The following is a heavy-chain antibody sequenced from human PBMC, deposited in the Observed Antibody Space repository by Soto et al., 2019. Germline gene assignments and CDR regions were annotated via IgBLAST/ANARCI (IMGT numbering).Heavy chain of an antibody. Sequence: PSETLSLTCTVSGGSISSSSYYWGWIRQPPGKGLEWIGSIYYSGSTYYNPSLKSRVTISVDTSKNQFSLELSSVTAADTAVYYCARSVRALRAYFDYWGQGTLVTVSS. D-gene: IGHD3-10*01. CDR1: GGSISSSSYY. CDR2: IYYSGST. J-gene: IGHJ4*02. V-gene: IGHV4-39*01. CDR3: ARSVRALRAYFDY.